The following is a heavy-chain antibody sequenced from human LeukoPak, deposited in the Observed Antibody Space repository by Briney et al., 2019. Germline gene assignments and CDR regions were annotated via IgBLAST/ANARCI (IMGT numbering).Heavy chain of an antibody. CDR3: AKGGVGSGWSTRGQFWFDY. J-gene: IGHJ4*02. D-gene: IGHD6-19*01. CDR1: GFTFSSYG. Sequence: GGSLRLSCAASGFTFSSYGMHWVRQAPGKGLEWVAFIRYDGSNKYYADSVKGRFTISRDNSKNTLYLQMNSLRAEDTAVYYCAKGGVGSGWSTRGQFWFDYWGQGTLVTVSS. CDR2: IRYDGSNK. V-gene: IGHV3-30*02.